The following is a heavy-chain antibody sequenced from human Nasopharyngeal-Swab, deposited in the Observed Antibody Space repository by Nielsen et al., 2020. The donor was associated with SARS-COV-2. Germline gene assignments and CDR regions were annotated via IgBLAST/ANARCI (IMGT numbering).Heavy chain of an antibody. D-gene: IGHD7-27*01. V-gene: IGHV1-2*02. CDR2: INPNNGAT. Sequence: ASVKVSCKASGYTFTGYYIQWVRQAPGQGLEWMGWINPNNGATQYAQKFQGRVTMTRDTSINTAFMVVSRLTSDDSAVYYCARELTIELGMWNNYDYWGQGTVVTVAS. J-gene: IGHJ4*02. CDR3: ARELTIELGMWNNYDY. CDR1: GYTFTGYY.